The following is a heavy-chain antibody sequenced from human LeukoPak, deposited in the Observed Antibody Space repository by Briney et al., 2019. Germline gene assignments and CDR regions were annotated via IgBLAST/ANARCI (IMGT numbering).Heavy chain of an antibody. J-gene: IGHJ5*02. D-gene: IGHD6-19*01. V-gene: IGHV4-59*01. CDR2: IYYSGST. CDR3: ARDRSSGWYGANDH. Sequence: SETLSLTCTVSGGSISGYYWSWIRQPPGKGLEWIGYIYYSGSTNYNPSLESRVTISVDTSKNQFSLKLSSVTAADTAVYYCARDRSSGWYGANDHWGQGTLATVSS. CDR1: GGSISGYY.